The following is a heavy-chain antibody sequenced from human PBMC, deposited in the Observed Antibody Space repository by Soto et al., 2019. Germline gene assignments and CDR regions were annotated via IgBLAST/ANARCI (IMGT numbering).Heavy chain of an antibody. Sequence: GGSLRLSCAASGFTFSSYGMHWVRQAPGKGLEWVAVIWYDGSNKYYADSVKGRFTISRDNSKNTLYLQMNSLRAEDTAVYYCARVGGRDSYYYYGMDVWGQGTTVTVSS. J-gene: IGHJ6*02. CDR1: GFTFSSYG. CDR3: ARVGGRDSYYYYGMDV. V-gene: IGHV3-33*01. D-gene: IGHD2-15*01. CDR2: IWYDGSNK.